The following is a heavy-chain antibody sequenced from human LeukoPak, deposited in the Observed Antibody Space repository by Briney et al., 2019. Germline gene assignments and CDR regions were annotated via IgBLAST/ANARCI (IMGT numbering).Heavy chain of an antibody. V-gene: IGHV3-23*01. D-gene: IGHD2-21*02. CDR2: ISGTGDAT. CDR1: GFTFNNYA. J-gene: IGHJ4*02. CDR3: ARDRDFPRDQFDH. Sequence: GGSLRLSCAASGFTFNNYAMSWVRRAPGKGLEWVSAISGTGDATWYPDSVKGRFTISRDKSRNTVYLQMNSLRAEDTALYYCARDRDFPRDQFDHWGQGTLVTVSS.